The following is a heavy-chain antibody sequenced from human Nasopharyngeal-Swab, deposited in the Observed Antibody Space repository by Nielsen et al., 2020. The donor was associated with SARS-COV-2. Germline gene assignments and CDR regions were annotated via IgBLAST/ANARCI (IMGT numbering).Heavy chain of an antibody. J-gene: IGHJ5*02. CDR1: GYSFTNYG. V-gene: IGHV1-2*02. Sequence: ASVKVSCKASGYSFTNYGITWVRQAPGQGLEWMGWINPNSGGTNYAQKFQGRVTMTRDTSISTAYMELSRLRSDDTAVYYCARGGDYVWGSYLWFDPWGQGTLVTVSS. CDR3: ARGGDYVWGSYLWFDP. D-gene: IGHD3-16*02. CDR2: INPNSGGT.